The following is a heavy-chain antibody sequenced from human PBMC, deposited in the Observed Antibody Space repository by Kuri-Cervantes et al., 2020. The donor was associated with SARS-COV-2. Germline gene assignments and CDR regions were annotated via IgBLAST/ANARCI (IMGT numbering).Heavy chain of an antibody. D-gene: IGHD7-27*01. V-gene: IGHV4-39*01. Sequence: GSLRLSCIVSGASISETIFWWGWIRQPPGRGLEWIGSIYYRGNTYYNPSLKSRITMSVDTSKSQFSLRLRSVTAADTAMYYCARLGTGLPFDSWGRGTLVTVSS. CDR2: IYYRGNT. CDR3: ARLGTGLPFDS. J-gene: IGHJ4*02. CDR1: GASISETIFW.